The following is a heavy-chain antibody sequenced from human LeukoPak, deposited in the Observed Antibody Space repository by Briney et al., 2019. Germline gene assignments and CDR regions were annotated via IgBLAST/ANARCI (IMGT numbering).Heavy chain of an antibody. CDR2: TNRDGSST. J-gene: IGHJ4*02. CDR3: ARDSVEWYIFDY. CDR1: GFTFSSCW. D-gene: IGHD3-3*01. V-gene: IGHV3-74*01. Sequence: GGSLRLSCAASGFTFSSCWMHWVRQAPGKGSVWVARTNRDGSSTAYADSVKGRFTISKDNAKNTLYLLMNSLRAEDTAVYYCARDSVEWYIFDYWGQGTLVTVSS.